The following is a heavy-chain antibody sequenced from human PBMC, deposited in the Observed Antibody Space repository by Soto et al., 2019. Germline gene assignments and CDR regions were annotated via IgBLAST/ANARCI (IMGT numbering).Heavy chain of an antibody. CDR1: GYSISSGYY. D-gene: IGHD3-22*01. J-gene: IGHJ4*02. CDR2: IYHSGNT. V-gene: IGHV4-38-2*01. CDR3: ARVSRYYDSSGVND. Sequence: SETLSLTCAVSGYSISSGYYWGWIRQPPGKGLEWIGSIYHSGNTYYNPSLQSRVTISVDTSKNQFSLKLRSVTAADTAVYYCARVSRYYDSSGVNDWGQGTLVTVSS.